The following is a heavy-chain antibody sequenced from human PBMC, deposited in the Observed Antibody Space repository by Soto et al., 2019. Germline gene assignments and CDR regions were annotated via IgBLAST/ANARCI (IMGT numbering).Heavy chain of an antibody. J-gene: IGHJ6*02. CDR1: GFTVSSNY. V-gene: IGHV3-66*01. CDR2: IHIGGTT. Sequence: PGGSLRLSCAASGFTVSSNYMNWVRQAPGKGLEWVSVIHIGGTTYYADSVKGRFTISRDNSKNTLYLQMNSLRAEDTAVYYCARAAAGTGYFYYGMDVWGQGTTVTVSS. CDR3: ARAAAGTGYFYYGMDV. D-gene: IGHD6-13*01.